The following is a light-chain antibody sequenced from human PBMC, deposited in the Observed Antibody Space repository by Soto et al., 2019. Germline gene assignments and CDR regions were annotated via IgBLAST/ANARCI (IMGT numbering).Light chain of an antibody. CDR2: DNN. Sequence: QSVLTQPPSVSAAPGQKVTISCSGSSSNIGNNYVSWYQQLPGTAPKLLIYDNNKRPSGIPDRFSGSKSGTSATLGITGLQTGDEADYYCGTWDSSLSDVVFGTGTKLTVL. CDR1: SSNIGNNY. CDR3: GTWDSSLSDVV. J-gene: IGLJ1*01. V-gene: IGLV1-51*01.